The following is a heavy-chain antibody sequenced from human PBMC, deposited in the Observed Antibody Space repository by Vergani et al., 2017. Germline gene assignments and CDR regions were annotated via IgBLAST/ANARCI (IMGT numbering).Heavy chain of an antibody. D-gene: IGHD3-3*01. J-gene: IGHJ4*02. CDR3: ARDSAYDFWSGYSPNPDY. Sequence: QVHLVESGGGVVQPGRSLRLSCVVSGFTSSYYGMHWVRQAPGKGLEWVAVISYDGTQKYYADSVKGRFTISRDNSKNTLYLQMNSLRAEDTAVYYCARDSAYDFWSGYSPNPDYWGQGTLVTVSS. CDR1: GFTSSYYG. CDR2: ISYDGTQK. V-gene: IGHV3-30*03.